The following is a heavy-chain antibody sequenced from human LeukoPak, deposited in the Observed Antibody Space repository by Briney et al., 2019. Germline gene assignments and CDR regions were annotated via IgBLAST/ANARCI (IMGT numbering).Heavy chain of an antibody. D-gene: IGHD1-14*01. V-gene: IGHV4-59*08. Sequence: PSETLSLTCTVSGGSITSNFWSWIRQPPGKGLEWIGYIYDSGRTNYNPSLKSRVTISEDTSKNQFSLKLNSVTAADTAVYFCARAEPDCHPPDYWGHGTLLTVSS. CDR2: IYDSGRT. CDR3: ARAEPDCHPPDY. CDR1: GGSITSNF. J-gene: IGHJ4*01.